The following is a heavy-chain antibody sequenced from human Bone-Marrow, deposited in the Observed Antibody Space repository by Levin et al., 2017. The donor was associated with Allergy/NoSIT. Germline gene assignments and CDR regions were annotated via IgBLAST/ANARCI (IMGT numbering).Heavy chain of an antibody. CDR1: GFTFSTYA. J-gene: IGHJ4*02. V-gene: IGHV3-23*01. CDR3: ARQIGSGMYFFDY. D-gene: IGHD1-14*01. Sequence: PGGSLRLSCAASGFTFSTYAMSWVRQAPGRGLEWVSTISSNTYGTYYADSAKGRFTISRDNSKNTLYVQLNSLRADDTALYYCARQIGSGMYFFDYWGQGILVTVST. CDR2: ISSNTYGT.